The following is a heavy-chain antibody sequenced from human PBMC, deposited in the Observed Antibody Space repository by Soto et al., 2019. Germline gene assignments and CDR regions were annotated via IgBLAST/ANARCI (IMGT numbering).Heavy chain of an antibody. CDR1: GFTFSMSA. Sequence: GVSLRLSCAASGFTFSMSAMTWVRQAPGKGLEWVSTTGLNGRTTYYADSVKGRFTVSSDNSKNTLDLHMSSLRAEDTAVYYCATVHSTSRSFDYWGQGTLVTVSS. CDR2: TGLNGRTT. D-gene: IGHD6-6*01. CDR3: ATVHSTSRSFDY. J-gene: IGHJ4*02. V-gene: IGHV3-23*01.